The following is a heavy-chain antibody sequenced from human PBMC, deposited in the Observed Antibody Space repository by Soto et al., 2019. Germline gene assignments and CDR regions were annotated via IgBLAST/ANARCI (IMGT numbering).Heavy chain of an antibody. CDR2: IRGSDGTT. Sequence: PVWPLRVSCKASEFSFSTFDMRLVLKNPFKWLQCVSFIRGSDGTTYYADSVRGRFTISRDNSKNTLYLQMNSLRAEDTAVYYCAREGSRGFFAMFAFDIWGQGTMVTVSS. CDR3: AREGSRGFFAMFAFDI. V-gene: IGHV3-23*01. J-gene: IGHJ3*02. CDR1: EFSFSTFD. D-gene: IGHD3-10*01.